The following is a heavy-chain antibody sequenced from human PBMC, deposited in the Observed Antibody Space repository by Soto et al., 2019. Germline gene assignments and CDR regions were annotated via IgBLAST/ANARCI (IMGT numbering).Heavy chain of an antibody. D-gene: IGHD3-22*01. Sequence: ASVKVSCKASGYTFTSYDINWVRQATGQGLEWMGWISAYNGNTNYAQKLQGRVTMTTDTSTSTAYMELRSLRSDDTAVYYCARELGDDSSGYYYRYYYGMDVWGQGTTVTVSS. J-gene: IGHJ6*02. CDR3: ARELGDDSSGYYYRYYYGMDV. V-gene: IGHV1-18*01. CDR2: ISAYNGNT. CDR1: GYTFTSYD.